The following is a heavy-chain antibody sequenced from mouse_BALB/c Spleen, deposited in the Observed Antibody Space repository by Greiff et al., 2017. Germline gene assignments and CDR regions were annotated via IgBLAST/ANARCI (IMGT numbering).Heavy chain of an antibody. J-gene: IGHJ4*01. Sequence: VKLQESGAELVRPGTSVKVSCKASGYAFTNYLIEWVKQRPGQGLEWIGVINPGSGGTNYNEKFKGKATLTADKSSSTAYMQRSSLTSDDSAVYFCARGYGSSFYAMDYWGQGTSVTVAS. D-gene: IGHD1-1*01. CDR1: GYAFTNYL. CDR3: ARGYGSSFYAMDY. CDR2: INPGSGGT. V-gene: IGHV1-54*01.